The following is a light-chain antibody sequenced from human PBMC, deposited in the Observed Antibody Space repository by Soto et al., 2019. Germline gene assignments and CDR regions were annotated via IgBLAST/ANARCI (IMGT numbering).Light chain of an antibody. CDR3: QQTYTTPAST. Sequence: IVLTQSPATLSLSPGERATLSCRASQNISSYLIWYQQRPGQAPRLLIFDVSNRATGIPARFSGSGSGTDFTLTISSLEPEDFAVYYCQQTYTTPASTFGQGTSVEVK. J-gene: IGKJ1*01. CDR2: DVS. CDR1: QNISSY. V-gene: IGKV3-11*01.